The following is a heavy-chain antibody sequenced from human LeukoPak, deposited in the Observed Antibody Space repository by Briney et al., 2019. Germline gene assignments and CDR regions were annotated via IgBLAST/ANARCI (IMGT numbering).Heavy chain of an antibody. Sequence: SVKVSCKASGYTFTSYGVNWVRQAPGQGPEWMGGVIPIFGRANYAQRFQGRVTITADESTSTVYMELSSLRSEDTAVYYCARASGDSSNYDFPKPYSYWGQGTLVTVSS. CDR1: GYTFTSYG. J-gene: IGHJ4*02. V-gene: IGHV1-69*13. CDR2: VIPIFGRA. CDR3: ARASGDSSNYDFPKPYSY. D-gene: IGHD3-22*01.